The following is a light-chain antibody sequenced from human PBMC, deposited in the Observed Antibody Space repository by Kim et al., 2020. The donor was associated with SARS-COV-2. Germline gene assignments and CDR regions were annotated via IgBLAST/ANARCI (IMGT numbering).Light chain of an antibody. CDR1: QSISIW. V-gene: IGKV1-5*03. Sequence: DIQMTQSPSTLSASVGDRVTITCRASQSISIWLAWYQQKPGKAPKLLIYKASSLESGVPSRFSGSGSGTEFTLTISSLQPNDFATHYCQQYSSYSRTFGQGTKVDIK. CDR3: QQYSSYSRT. CDR2: KAS. J-gene: IGKJ1*01.